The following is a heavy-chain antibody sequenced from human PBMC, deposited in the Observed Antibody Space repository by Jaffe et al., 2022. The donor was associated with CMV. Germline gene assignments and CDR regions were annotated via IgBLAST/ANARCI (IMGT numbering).Heavy chain of an antibody. CDR2: ISGSGGST. J-gene: IGHJ6*02. CDR3: AKGGYCSSTSSCYYYYGMDV. Sequence: EVQLLESGGGLVQPGGSLRLSCAASGFTFSSYAMSWVRQAPGKGLEWVSAISGSGGSTYYADSVKGRFTISRDNSKNTLYLQMNSLRAEDTAVYYCAKGGYCSSTSSCYYYYGMDVWGQGTTVTVSS. V-gene: IGHV3-23*01. D-gene: IGHD2-2*01. CDR1: GFTFSSYA.